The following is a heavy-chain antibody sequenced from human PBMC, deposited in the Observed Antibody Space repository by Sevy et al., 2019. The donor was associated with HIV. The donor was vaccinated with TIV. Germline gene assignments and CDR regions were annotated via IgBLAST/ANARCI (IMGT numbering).Heavy chain of an antibody. CDR1: GYTFSDYY. J-gene: IGHJ6*02. Sequence: ASVKVSCKASGYTFSDYYIHWVRQAPGQGLEWMAWINPNDGVTHYAQRFQGGVTLTRDTSVSTAYMELRGLGYDDTAIYYCARLTTMPTSDLYGMDVWGQGTPVTVSS. CDR3: ARLTTMPTSDLYGMDV. V-gene: IGHV1-2*02. D-gene: IGHD4-17*01. CDR2: INPNDGVT.